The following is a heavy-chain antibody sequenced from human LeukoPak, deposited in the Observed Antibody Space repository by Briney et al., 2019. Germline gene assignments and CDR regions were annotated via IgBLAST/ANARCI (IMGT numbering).Heavy chain of an antibody. CDR2: VYSDGSNK. D-gene: IGHD4/OR15-4a*01. CDR3: ARDWAGGASGFVDY. Sequence: GTSLRLSCAASGFTFTSYGLHWVRRPPGKGLEWVAVVYSDGSNKSYADSVRGRFTISRDNSKNTASLQMNSLRAEDTAMYYCARDWAGGASGFVDYWGQGTPVMVSS. J-gene: IGHJ4*02. V-gene: IGHV3-33*01. CDR1: GFTFTSYG.